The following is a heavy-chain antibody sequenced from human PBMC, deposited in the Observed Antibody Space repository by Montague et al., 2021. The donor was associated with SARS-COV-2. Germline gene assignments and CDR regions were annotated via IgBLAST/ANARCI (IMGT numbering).Heavy chain of an antibody. J-gene: IGHJ6*02. CDR3: ARRGYSYYYYGMDV. Sequence: SETLSLTCTISGGSISRSTSSWAWIRQPPGKGLEWIGSISYTGSTXYNPSLKSRVTISVDTSKNQFSLKLSSVTAADTAVYYCARRGYSYYYYGMDVWGQGTTVTISS. CDR1: GGSISRSTSS. CDR2: ISYTGST. V-gene: IGHV4-39*01. D-gene: IGHD5-24*01.